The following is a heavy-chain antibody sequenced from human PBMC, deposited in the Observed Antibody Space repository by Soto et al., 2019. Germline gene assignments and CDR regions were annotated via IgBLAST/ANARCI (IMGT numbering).Heavy chain of an antibody. Sequence: ASVKVSCKTSGGTFSTFGISWVRQAPGQGLEWMGGIIPFFGTAEYSQKFEDRITVTADESTNTVYMDLRSLTSEDTAIYYCARTAPMDAGDKYYYDFWGQGALVTVSS. CDR2: IIPFFGTA. J-gene: IGHJ4*02. CDR1: GGTFSTFG. CDR3: ARTAPMDAGDKYYYDF. D-gene: IGHD3-16*01. V-gene: IGHV1-69*13.